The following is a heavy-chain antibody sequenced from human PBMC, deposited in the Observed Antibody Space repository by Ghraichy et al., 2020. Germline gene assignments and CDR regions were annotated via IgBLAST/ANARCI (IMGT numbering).Heavy chain of an antibody. Sequence: GGSLRLSCGASGFTFSDYVMNWVRQAPGKGLEWVSAISGSGDDTYYADSVKGRFTISRDNSKNTVYLQMSSLRAEDSALYYCTKDRGGTTRGGGLWGQGTPVSVSS. D-gene: IGHD1-7*01. CDR1: GFTFSDYV. J-gene: IGHJ4*02. V-gene: IGHV3-23*01. CDR3: TKDRGGTTRGGGL. CDR2: ISGSGDDT.